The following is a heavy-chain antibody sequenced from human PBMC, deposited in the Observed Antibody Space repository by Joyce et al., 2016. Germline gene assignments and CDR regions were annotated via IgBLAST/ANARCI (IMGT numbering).Heavy chain of an antibody. CDR1: GGPFRGFL. D-gene: IGHD6-19*01. Sequence: QVQLQQWGAGLLKPSETLSLTCGVNGGPFRGFLWTWVRQPPGEGLQWIGDVNTSVATNYNPSLKSRVTISVDTSKNQFSLTLTSITAADTAMYYCARSQWLAPLMYWGQGSLVAVSS. V-gene: IGHV4-34*02. CDR2: VNTSVAT. J-gene: IGHJ4*02. CDR3: ARSQWLAPLMY.